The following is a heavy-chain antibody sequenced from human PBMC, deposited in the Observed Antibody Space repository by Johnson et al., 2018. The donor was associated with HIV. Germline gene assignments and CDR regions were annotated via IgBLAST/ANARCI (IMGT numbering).Heavy chain of an antibody. CDR2: ISYDGSNK. CDR1: GFTVSNNY. Sequence: QVQLVESGGGLIQPGGSLRLSCAASGFTVSNNYMSWVRQAPGKGLEWVAVISYDGSNKYYADSVKGRFTISRDNSKNTLYLQMNSLRAEDTAVYYCARDGFDIWGQGTMVTVSS. CDR3: ARDGFDI. J-gene: IGHJ3*02. V-gene: IGHV3-30*03.